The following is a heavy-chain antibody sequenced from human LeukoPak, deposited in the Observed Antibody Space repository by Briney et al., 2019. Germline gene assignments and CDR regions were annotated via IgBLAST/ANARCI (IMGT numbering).Heavy chain of an antibody. CDR1: GFTFSTYG. Sequence: GGSLRLSCAASGFTFSTYGMHWVRQAPGRGLEWVALIWYDGTYKYYVDSVKGRFTISRDNSKNTLYLQMNSLRAEDTAVYYCARDRAVGNYFDYWGQGTLVTVSS. V-gene: IGHV3-33*01. CDR2: IWYDGTYK. J-gene: IGHJ4*02. D-gene: IGHD6-13*01. CDR3: ARDRAVGNYFDY.